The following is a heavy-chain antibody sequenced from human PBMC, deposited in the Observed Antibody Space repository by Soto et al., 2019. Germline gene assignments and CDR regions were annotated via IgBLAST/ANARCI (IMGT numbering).Heavy chain of an antibody. J-gene: IGHJ4*02. Sequence: QVQLQQWGAGLLKPSETLSLNCAVTGGSLSGYYWSWIRQPPGKGLEWIGEVKDGGHTNYSQSLSGRVTIPSDTSNNQFSLRLKSVTAADTGVYYCARGQEGVVATHWDQGSLVTVAS. CDR2: VKDGGHT. D-gene: IGHD5-12*01. CDR3: ARGQEGVVATH. CDR1: GGSLSGYY. V-gene: IGHV4-34*01.